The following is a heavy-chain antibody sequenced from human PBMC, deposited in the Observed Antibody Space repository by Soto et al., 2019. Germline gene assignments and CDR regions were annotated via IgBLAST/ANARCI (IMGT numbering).Heavy chain of an antibody. Sequence: GGSLRLSCAASGFTFSSYGMHWVRQAPGKGLEWVAVISYDGSNKYYADSVKGRFTISRDNSKNTLYLQMNSLRAEDTAVYYCERYTEIEAAGTFDYWGQGTLVTVSS. CDR1: GFTFSSYG. V-gene: IGHV3-30*03. CDR3: ERYTEIEAAGTFDY. CDR2: ISYDGSNK. J-gene: IGHJ4*02. D-gene: IGHD6-13*01.